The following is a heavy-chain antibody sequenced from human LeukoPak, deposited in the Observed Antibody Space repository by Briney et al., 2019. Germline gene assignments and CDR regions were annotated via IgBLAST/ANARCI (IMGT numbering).Heavy chain of an antibody. CDR1: GFTFSSYW. CDR2: IKQDGSEK. J-gene: IGHJ2*01. V-gene: IGHV3-7*01. D-gene: IGHD5-24*01. CDR3: ARARGDGYQWYFVL. Sequence: PGGSLRLSCAASGFTFSSYWMNWVRQAPGKGLEWVANIKQDGSEKNYVDFVKGRFTISRDNAKNSLDLQMNSLRAEDTAMYYCARARGDGYQWYFVLGGRGTLVTVSS.